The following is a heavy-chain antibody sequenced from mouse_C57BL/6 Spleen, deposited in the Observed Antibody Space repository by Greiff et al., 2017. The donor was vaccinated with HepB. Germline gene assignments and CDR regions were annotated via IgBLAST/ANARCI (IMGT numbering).Heavy chain of an antibody. CDR2: IDPNSGGT. V-gene: IGHV1-72*01. D-gene: IGHD1-1*01. J-gene: IGHJ2*01. CDR3: ARSESTTVEKAFDY. Sequence: QVQLQQPGAELVKPGASVKLSCKASGYTFTRYWMHWVKQRPGRGLEWIGRIDPNSGGTKYNEKFKSKATLTVDKPSSTAYMQLSSLTSEDSAVYYCARSESTTVEKAFDYWGQGTTLTVSS. CDR1: GYTFTRYW.